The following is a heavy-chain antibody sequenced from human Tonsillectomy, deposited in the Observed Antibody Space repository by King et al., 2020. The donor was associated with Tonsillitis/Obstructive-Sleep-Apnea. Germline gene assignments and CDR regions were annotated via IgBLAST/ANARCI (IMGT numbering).Heavy chain of an antibody. CDR2: INHSGST. Sequence: VQLPQWGAGLLKPSETLSLTCAVYGGSFSGYYWSWIRQPPGKGLEWIGEINHSGSTNYNPSLKSRVTISVDTSKNQFSLKLSSVTAADTAVYYCARGVSSVYYGWGQGTLVTVSS. D-gene: IGHD3-22*01. CDR1: GGSFSGYY. V-gene: IGHV4-34*01. CDR3: ARGVSSVYYG. J-gene: IGHJ4*02.